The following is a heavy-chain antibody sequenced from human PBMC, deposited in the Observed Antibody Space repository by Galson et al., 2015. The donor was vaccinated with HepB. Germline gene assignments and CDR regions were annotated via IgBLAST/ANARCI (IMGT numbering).Heavy chain of an antibody. CDR1: GFTFSNAW. Sequence: SLRLSCAASGFTFSNAWMSWVRQAPGKGLEWVGRIKSKTDGGTTDYAPPVKGRFTISRDDSKNTLYLQMNSLKTEDTAVYYCTTDTGYSSGWYQMCYWGQGTLVTVSS. D-gene: IGHD6-19*01. J-gene: IGHJ4*02. CDR3: TTDTGYSSGWYQMCY. V-gene: IGHV3-15*01. CDR2: IKSKTDGGTT.